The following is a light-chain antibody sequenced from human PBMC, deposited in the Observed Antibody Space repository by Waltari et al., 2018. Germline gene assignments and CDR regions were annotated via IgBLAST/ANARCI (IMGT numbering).Light chain of an antibody. Sequence: QSALAQPPSASGSPGQSVTISCTGTSSDVGGYNYVSWYQQHPGKAPKLMIYEVSKRPSGVPDRCSGSKSGNTASLTVSGLQAEDEAAYYCSSYAGSNVVVFGGGTKVTVL. CDR3: SSYAGSNVVV. CDR1: SSDVGGYNY. J-gene: IGLJ2*01. CDR2: EVS. V-gene: IGLV2-8*01.